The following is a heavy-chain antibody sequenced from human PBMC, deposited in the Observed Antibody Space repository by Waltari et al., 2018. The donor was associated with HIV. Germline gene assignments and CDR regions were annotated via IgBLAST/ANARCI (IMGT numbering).Heavy chain of an antibody. V-gene: IGHV4-34*01. D-gene: IGHD1-20*01. CDR2: TSHGRSA. CDR3: ARWCWGYNWICEAFDI. CDR1: GGSFSGYS. J-gene: IGHJ3*02. Sequence: QVRLHQWGAGLLKPSETLSLTCAVYGGSFSGYSWSWIRQSPAKGLGWIGETSHGRSATYNPSLKSRATISEDTSKNQFSLKLTSVTAADTAVYYCARWCWGYNWICEAFDIWGQGTMVTVSS.